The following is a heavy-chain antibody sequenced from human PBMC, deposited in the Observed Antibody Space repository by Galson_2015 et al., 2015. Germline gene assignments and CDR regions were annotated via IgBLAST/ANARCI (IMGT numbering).Heavy chain of an antibody. CDR1: GFTFSSSA. CDR2: LSHTGSSI. D-gene: IGHD2-21*02. CDR3: AKDRRAVVMSAIDY. J-gene: IGHJ4*02. V-gene: IGHV3-23*01. Sequence: SLRLSCAASGFTFSSSAMNWVRQAPGKGLEWVSALSHTGSSIYYADSVKGRFTISRDNSKNTLYLHLNSLRADDTAVYYCAKDRRAVVMSAIDYWRQATQVTVSS.